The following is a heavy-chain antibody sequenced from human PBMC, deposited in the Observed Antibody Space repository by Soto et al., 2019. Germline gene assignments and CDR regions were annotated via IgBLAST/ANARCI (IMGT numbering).Heavy chain of an antibody. CDR2: ISFSGNTT. CDR1: GFTFISYW. J-gene: IGHJ4*02. V-gene: IGHV3-23*01. CDR3: AKIALVGSFGFELARDY. Sequence: GGSLRLSCAASGFTFISYWMSWIRQAPGKGLEWVADISFSGNTTNYADSVKGRFITSRDNAKNTLYLLMNRLTTEDIAIYYCAKIALVGSFGFELARDYWGQGILVTVSS. D-gene: IGHD2-8*02.